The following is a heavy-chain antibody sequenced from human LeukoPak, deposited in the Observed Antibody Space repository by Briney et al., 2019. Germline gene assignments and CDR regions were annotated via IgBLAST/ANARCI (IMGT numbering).Heavy chain of an antibody. D-gene: IGHD6-19*01. CDR2: IWYDGSNK. CDR3: ARDSSSGWYYFDY. J-gene: IGHJ4*02. CDR1: GFTFSSYG. Sequence: GGSLRLSCAASGFTFSSYGMHWVRQAPGKGLEWVAVIWYDGSNKYYADSVKGRFTISRDNSKNTLYLQMNSLRAEDTAVYYCARDSSSGWYYFDYWGQGTLVTVSS. V-gene: IGHV3-33*01.